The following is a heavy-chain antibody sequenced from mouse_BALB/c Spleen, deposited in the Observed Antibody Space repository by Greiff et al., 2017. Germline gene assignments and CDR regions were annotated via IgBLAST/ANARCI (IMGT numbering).Heavy chain of an antibody. CDR1: GFTFSNYW. CDR2: IRLKSNNYAT. CDR3: NWEEGFAY. J-gene: IGHJ3*01. V-gene: IGHV6-6*02. Sequence: EVKLVESGGGLVQPGGSMKLSCVASGFTFSNYWMNWVRQSPEKGLEWVAEIRLKSNNYATHYAESVKGRFTISRDDSKSSVYLQMNNLRAEDTGIYYCNWEEGFAYWGQGTLVTVSA.